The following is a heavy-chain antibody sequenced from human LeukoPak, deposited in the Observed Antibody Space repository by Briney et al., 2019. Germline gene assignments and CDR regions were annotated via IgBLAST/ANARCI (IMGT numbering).Heavy chain of an antibody. CDR1: GGTFSSYA. Sequence: GASVKVSCKASGGTFSSYAISWVRQAPGQGLEWMGRIIPIFGTANYAQKFQGRVTITTDESTSTAYIELSRLRSEDTAVYYCARELKGHCSSTSCYPDSYYYYYYLDVWGKGTTVTVSS. CDR2: IIPIFGTA. J-gene: IGHJ6*03. D-gene: IGHD2-2*01. CDR3: ARELKGHCSSTSCYPDSYYYYYYLDV. V-gene: IGHV1-69*05.